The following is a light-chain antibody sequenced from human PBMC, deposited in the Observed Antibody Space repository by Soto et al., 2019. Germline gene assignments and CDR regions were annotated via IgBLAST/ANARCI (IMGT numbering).Light chain of an antibody. J-gene: IGKJ2*01. CDR2: KAS. Sequence: DIQMTQSPSTLSASVGDRVTITCRASQSISSWLAWYQQKPGKAPKLLIYKASSLESGGPSRFSGSRSGTEFTLTISSLQPDDFASYYCQQYNSYSRNTFGQGTKLEIK. CDR1: QSISSW. V-gene: IGKV1-5*03. CDR3: QQYNSYSRNT.